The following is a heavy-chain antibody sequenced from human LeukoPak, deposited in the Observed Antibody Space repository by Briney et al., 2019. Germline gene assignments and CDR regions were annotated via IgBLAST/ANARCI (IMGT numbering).Heavy chain of an antibody. CDR1: GYTFSNYA. CDR3: AREGIRIAAAGTIDY. J-gene: IGHJ4*02. Sequence: ASVKVSCKASGYTFSNYAINWVRQAPGQGLEWMGWISTYNGNTDYAQKLQDRVTMTTDTSTSTAYMELRSLRSDDTALYYCAREGIRIAAAGTIDYWGQGTLVTVSS. CDR2: ISTYNGNT. V-gene: IGHV1-18*01. D-gene: IGHD6-13*01.